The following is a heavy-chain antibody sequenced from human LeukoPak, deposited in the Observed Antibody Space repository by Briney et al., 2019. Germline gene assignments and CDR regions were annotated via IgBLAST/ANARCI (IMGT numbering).Heavy chain of an antibody. D-gene: IGHD5-18*01. Sequence: GGSLRLSCAASGFTFSSYTMNWVRQAPGKGLEWVSYISTGGSISYADSVKGRFTISRDNAKNSLYLQMNSLSDEDTAVYYCARMIDYNYGYAFDYWGQGTLVTVSS. V-gene: IGHV3-48*02. CDR3: ARMIDYNYGYAFDY. CDR2: ISTGGSI. CDR1: GFTFSSYT. J-gene: IGHJ4*02.